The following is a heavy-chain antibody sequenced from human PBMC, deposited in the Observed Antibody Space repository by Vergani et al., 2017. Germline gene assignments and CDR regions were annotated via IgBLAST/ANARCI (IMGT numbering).Heavy chain of an antibody. J-gene: IGHJ3*02. V-gene: IGHV4-61*05. CDR3: ARLRDYYGSGTPHAFDI. CDR2: IYYSGST. D-gene: IGHD3-10*01. Sequence: QLQLQESGPGLVKPSETLSLTFTVSGGPISSSSYYWGWIRQPPGKGLEWIGYIYYSGSTNSNPSLKSRVTISVDTSTNQFSLKLSSVTAADTAVYYCARLRDYYGSGTPHAFDIGGQGRMVTVSS. CDR1: GGPISSSSYY.